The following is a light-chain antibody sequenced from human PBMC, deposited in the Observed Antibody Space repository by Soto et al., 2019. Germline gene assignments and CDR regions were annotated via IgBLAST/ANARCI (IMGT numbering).Light chain of an antibody. CDR1: YSNIGSNF. V-gene: IGLV1-51*01. Sequence: QSVLTQSSSVSAAAGQKVSISCSGSYSNIGSNFVSWYQHFPGSAPKLVIYDNSQRPSGIPDRFSGSKAGSSATLGITGLQTGDEADYYCGTWDSSLSVVGFVGGTQLTGL. J-gene: IGLJ2*01. CDR2: DNS. CDR3: GTWDSSLSVVG.